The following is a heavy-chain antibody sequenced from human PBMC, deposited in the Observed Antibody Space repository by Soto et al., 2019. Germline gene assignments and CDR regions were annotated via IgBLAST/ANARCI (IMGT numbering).Heavy chain of an antibody. D-gene: IGHD1-1*01. CDR3: VRGEREGYNTVLY. V-gene: IGHV3-30*04. Sequence: VQLVESGGGVVQPGRSLRLSCAASGFTFRRYPMHWARQAPGEGLEGVAVISYDGSETYYADSVKGRHTISRDDSNSALYLPMNGLTPADTAVYYCVRGEREGYNTVLYWGQGTLVIVSS. J-gene: IGHJ4*02. CDR2: ISYDGSET. CDR1: GFTFRRYP.